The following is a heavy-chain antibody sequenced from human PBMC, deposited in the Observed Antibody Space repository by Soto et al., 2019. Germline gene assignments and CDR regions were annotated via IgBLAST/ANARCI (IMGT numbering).Heavy chain of an antibody. J-gene: IGHJ5*02. CDR2: INHSGST. Sequence: PSETLSLTCAVYGGSFSGYYWSWIRQPPGKGLEWIGEINHSGSTNYNPSLKSRVTISVDTSKNQFSLKLSSVTAADTAVYYCARGGGHVYYYGSGSYYKKQNWFDPWGQGTLVTVSS. V-gene: IGHV4-34*01. D-gene: IGHD3-10*01. CDR1: GGSFSGYY. CDR3: ARGGGHVYYYGSGSYYKKQNWFDP.